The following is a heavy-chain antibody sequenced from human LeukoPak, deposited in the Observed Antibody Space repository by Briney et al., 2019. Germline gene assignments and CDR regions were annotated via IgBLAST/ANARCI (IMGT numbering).Heavy chain of an antibody. CDR3: AKAYYGSGSYYNAFDC. J-gene: IGHJ4*02. CDR1: GFTFSSYG. CDR2: IRYDGSNK. Sequence: GGSLRLSCAASGFTFSSYGMHWVRQAPGKGLEWVAFIRYDGSNKYYADSVKGRFTISRDNSKNTLYLQMNSLRAEDTAVYYCAKAYYGSGSYYNAFDCWGQGTLVTVSS. D-gene: IGHD3-10*01. V-gene: IGHV3-30*02.